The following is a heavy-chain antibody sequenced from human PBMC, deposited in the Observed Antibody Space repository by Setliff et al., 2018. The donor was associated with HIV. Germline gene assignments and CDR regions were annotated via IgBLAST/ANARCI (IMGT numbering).Heavy chain of an antibody. CDR2: FSSSGNTM. Sequence: GGSLRLSCAASGFTFSDYYMAWIRQAPGKGLEWMSYFSSSGNTMYYAGSVNGRFTISRDNSKGILYLQLNSLGAEDTALYYCVILGYCSGGSCFGGSTFYYYMDVWGKGTTVTVSS. CDR1: GFTFSDYY. CDR3: VILGYCSGGSCFGGSTFYYYMDV. V-gene: IGHV3-11*01. J-gene: IGHJ6*03. D-gene: IGHD2-15*01.